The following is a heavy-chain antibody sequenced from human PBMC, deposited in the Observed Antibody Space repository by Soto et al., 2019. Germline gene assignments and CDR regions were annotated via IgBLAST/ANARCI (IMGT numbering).Heavy chain of an antibody. J-gene: IGHJ4*02. Sequence: QLQLQESGPGLVKPSETLSLTCTVSGGSISSGSHYWGWIRQPPGKVLEWIGSIDYSGSAYYNPSLKSRVTMSVDTSKYQFSLELYSVTAADTAVFYCARPDDSSGYSYDYWGQGTLVTVSS. V-gene: IGHV4-39*01. CDR1: GGSISSGSHY. CDR3: ARPDDSSGYSYDY. CDR2: IDYSGSA. D-gene: IGHD3-22*01.